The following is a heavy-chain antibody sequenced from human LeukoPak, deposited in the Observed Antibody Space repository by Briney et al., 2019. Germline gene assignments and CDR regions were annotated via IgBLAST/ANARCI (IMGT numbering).Heavy chain of an antibody. CDR1: GFTFSRYW. CDR3: AAEKIAAVTFFDY. Sequence: GGSLRLSCAASGFTFSRYWMSWVRQAPGRGLEWVANIKQDGSEDYYVDSVKGRFTISRDNAKNSLYLQMNSLRAEDTAVYYCAAEKIAAVTFFDYWGQGILVTVSS. CDR2: IKQDGSED. D-gene: IGHD6-13*01. J-gene: IGHJ4*02. V-gene: IGHV3-7*01.